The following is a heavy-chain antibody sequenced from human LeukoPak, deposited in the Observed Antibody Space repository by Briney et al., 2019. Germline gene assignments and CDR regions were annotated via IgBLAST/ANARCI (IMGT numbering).Heavy chain of an antibody. CDR3: AKRYNSSPY. CDR1: GFTFSSYG. D-gene: IGHD6-13*01. CDR2: ISGSGGST. Sequence: PGRSLRLSCAASGFTFSSYGMHWVRQAPGKGLEWVSAISGSGGSTYYADSVKGRFTISRDNSKNTLYLQMNSLRAEDTAVYYCAKRYNSSPYWGQGTLVTVSS. J-gene: IGHJ4*02. V-gene: IGHV3-23*01.